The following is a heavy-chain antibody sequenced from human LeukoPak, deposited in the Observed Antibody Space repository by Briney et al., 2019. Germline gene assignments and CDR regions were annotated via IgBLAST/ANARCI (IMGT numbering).Heavy chain of an antibody. V-gene: IGHV4-34*01. J-gene: IGHJ4*02. CDR3: ARQNYGSAPLRY. D-gene: IGHD3-10*01. CDR2: INHSGST. Sequence: SETLSLTCAVYGGSFSGYYWSWIRQPPGKGLEWIGEINHSGSTNYNPSLKSRVTISVDTSKNQFSLKLSSVTAADTAVYYCARQNYGSAPLRYWGQGTLVTASS. CDR1: GGSFSGYY.